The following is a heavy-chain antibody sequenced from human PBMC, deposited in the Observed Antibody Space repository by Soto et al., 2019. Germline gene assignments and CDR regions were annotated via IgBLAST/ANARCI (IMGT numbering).Heavy chain of an antibody. D-gene: IGHD6-6*01. V-gene: IGHV1-69*01. CDR3: ARERLAARPYYYYYCMDV. J-gene: IGHJ6*02. CDR1: GGTFSSYA. Sequence: QVQLVQSGAEVKKPGSSVKVSCKASGGTFSSYAISWVRQAPGQGLEWMGGIIPIFGTANYAQKFQGRVTITADESTSTAYMELSSLRSEDTAVYYCARERLAARPYYYYYCMDVWGQGTTVTVSS. CDR2: IIPIFGTA.